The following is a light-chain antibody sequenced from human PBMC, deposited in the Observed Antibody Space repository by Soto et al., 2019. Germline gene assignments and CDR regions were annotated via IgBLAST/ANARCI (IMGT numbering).Light chain of an antibody. CDR1: KSVRGSY. CDR3: QPDSCMWT. J-gene: IGKJ1*01. CDR2: GAS. Sequence: EIVLTQSPGTLSLFPGERAPLSCRANKSVRGSYVACHQQSPRQAPRLLIQGASSSAAGIPDRFSGSGSATDSPTTISILEDEYFAVYYRQPDSCMWTFGQGTKVDIK. V-gene: IGKV3-20*01.